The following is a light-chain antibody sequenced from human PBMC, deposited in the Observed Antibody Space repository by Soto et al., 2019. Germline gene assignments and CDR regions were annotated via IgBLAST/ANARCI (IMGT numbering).Light chain of an antibody. J-gene: IGLJ2*01. CDR2: RND. V-gene: IGLV1-47*01. CDR3: AVWDNSLRGVA. Sequence: QSVLTQTPSASGTPGQRVTISCSGSNSNMGRNYVYWYQQVPGTAPKLLMYRNDVRPSGVPDRITGSKSGTSASLAISGLRSEEEADYYCAVWDNSLRGVAFGGGTKLPVL. CDR1: NSNMGRNY.